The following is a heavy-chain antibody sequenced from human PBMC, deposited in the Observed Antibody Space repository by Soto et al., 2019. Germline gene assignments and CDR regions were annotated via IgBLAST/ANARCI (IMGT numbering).Heavy chain of an antibody. CDR3: ARHSYYDILTGYHTYYYGMDV. CDR1: GYSFTSYW. CDR2: IYPGDSDT. J-gene: IGHJ6*02. D-gene: IGHD3-9*01. V-gene: IGHV5-51*01. Sequence: GESLKISCKGSGYSFTSYWIGWVRQMPGKGLEWMGIIYPGDSDTRYSPSFQGQVTISADKSISTAYLQWSSLKASDTAMYYCARHSYYDILTGYHTYYYGMDVWGQGTTVTVSS.